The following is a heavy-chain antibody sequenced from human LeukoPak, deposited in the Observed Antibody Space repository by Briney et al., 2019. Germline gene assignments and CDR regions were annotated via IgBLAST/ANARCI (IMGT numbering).Heavy chain of an antibody. D-gene: IGHD3-22*01. Sequence: ASVKVSCKASGYTFTDYYMHWVRQAPGQGLEWMGWLNPNTLVTKYAQHFQGRVTMTRDTSISTAYMELSRLRSDDTAVYYCARDADSSGPTCFDYWGQGTLVTVSS. V-gene: IGHV1-2*02. CDR2: LNPNTLVT. CDR3: ARDADSSGPTCFDY. CDR1: GYTFTDYY. J-gene: IGHJ4*02.